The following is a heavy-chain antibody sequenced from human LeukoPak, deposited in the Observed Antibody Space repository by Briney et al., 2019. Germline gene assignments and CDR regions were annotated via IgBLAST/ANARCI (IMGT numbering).Heavy chain of an antibody. Sequence: PSQTLSLTCTVSGASISSGSYCWRWIRQPAGRGLEYIGGIYTSGSTNYDPSLKSRVTISLDTSGNQFSLKLSSVTAADTAVYYCARAYSSGYYPPQNFFNSWGQGTLVTVSS. CDR2: IYTSGST. J-gene: IGHJ4*02. V-gene: IGHV4-61*02. CDR1: GASISSGSYC. D-gene: IGHD3-22*01. CDR3: ARAYSSGYYPPQNFFNS.